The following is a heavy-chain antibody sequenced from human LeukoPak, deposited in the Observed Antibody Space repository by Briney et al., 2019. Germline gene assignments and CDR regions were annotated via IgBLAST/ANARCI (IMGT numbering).Heavy chain of an antibody. D-gene: IGHD5-12*01. V-gene: IGHV4-34*01. CDR1: GGSFSGYF. CDR3: ARGWGWQRLHF. J-gene: IGHJ4*02. Sequence: PSETLSLTCAVYGGSFSGYFWSWIRQPPGKGLEWIGEINHGGSADYNPSLKSRVTISVDTSKNQFSLKLNSVTAADTAVYYCARGWGWQRLHFWGQGTLVTVSS. CDR2: INHGGSA.